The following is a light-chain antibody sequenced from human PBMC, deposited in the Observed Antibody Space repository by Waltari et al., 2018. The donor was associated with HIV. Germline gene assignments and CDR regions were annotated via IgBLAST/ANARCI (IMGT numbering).Light chain of an antibody. V-gene: IGKV3-11*01. CDR2: DAS. CDR1: QSVSSY. CDR3: QQRSNWPLT. Sequence: EIVLTQSPATLSLSPGERATLSCRASQSVSSYLACYQQKPGQAPRLLIYDASNRATGIPARFSGSGSETDFTLTISRLEPEDFAVYYCQQRSNWPLTFGGGTKVEIK. J-gene: IGKJ4*01.